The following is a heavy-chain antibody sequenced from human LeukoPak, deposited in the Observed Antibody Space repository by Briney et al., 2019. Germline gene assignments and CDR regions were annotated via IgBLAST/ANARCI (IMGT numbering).Heavy chain of an antibody. CDR1: GGSISSDY. J-gene: IGHJ4*02. CDR2: FYASGST. V-gene: IGHV4-4*07. Sequence: SETLSLTCTVSGGSISSDYWSWIRHSAGRGLESIGRFYASGSTNYNPSLKSRVTMSVDTPKHQFSLKLTSVTAADTAVYYCARGAGPFDYWGQGTLVTVSS. CDR3: ARGAGPFDY. D-gene: IGHD6-13*01.